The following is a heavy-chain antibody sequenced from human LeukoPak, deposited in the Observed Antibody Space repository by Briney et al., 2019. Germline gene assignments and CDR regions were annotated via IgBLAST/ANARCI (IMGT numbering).Heavy chain of an antibody. CDR2: INPNSGGT. V-gene: IGHV1-2*02. CDR1: GYTFTGYY. CDR3: ARGGQTAEAYYYYYMDV. J-gene: IGHJ6*03. D-gene: IGHD2-2*01. Sequence: ASVKVSCKASGYTFTGYYMHWVRQAPGQGLEWMGWINPNSGGTNYAQKFQGRVTMAKDTSISTAYMELSSLRSEDTAVYYCARGGQTAEAYYYYYMDVWGKGTTVTVSS.